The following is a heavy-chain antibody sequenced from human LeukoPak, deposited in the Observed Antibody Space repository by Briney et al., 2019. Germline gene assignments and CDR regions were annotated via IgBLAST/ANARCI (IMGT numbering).Heavy chain of an antibody. Sequence: GGSLRLSCVASGFTFTDSWLNWVRQAPGKGLEWVANIKQDGSDEYYLDSVKGRFTISRDNAKNSLFLQMNSLRAEDTAVYYCAKTTDGYSSGRYPGWPIDYWGQGTLVTVSS. CDR3: AKTTDGYSSGRYPGWPIDY. D-gene: IGHD6-19*01. CDR1: GFTFTDSW. J-gene: IGHJ4*02. V-gene: IGHV3-7*03. CDR2: IKQDGSDE.